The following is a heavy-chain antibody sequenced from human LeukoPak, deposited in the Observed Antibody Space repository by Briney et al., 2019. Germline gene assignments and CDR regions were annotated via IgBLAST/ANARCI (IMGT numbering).Heavy chain of an antibody. J-gene: IGHJ4*02. D-gene: IGHD6-19*01. Sequence: SGGSLRLSCAASGFTFSTYAMSWVRQAPGKGLEWVSAISGSDGSTYYADSVKGRFTISRDNSKNTLYLQMNSLRAEDTAVYYCAKVGSGWYGGYFDYWGQGTLVTASS. CDR3: AKVGSGWYGGYFDY. V-gene: IGHV3-23*01. CDR1: GFTFSTYA. CDR2: ISGSDGST.